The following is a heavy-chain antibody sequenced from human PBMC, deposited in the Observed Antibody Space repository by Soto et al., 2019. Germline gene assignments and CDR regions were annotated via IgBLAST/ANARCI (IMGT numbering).Heavy chain of an antibody. D-gene: IGHD3-22*01. V-gene: IGHV1-58*01. Sequence: ASVKVSCKGSGLTFSRSAVQWVRQARGQGLEWIGWIVAASGKTDYSQIFQERVTITRDMSTSTAYMELSSLSSEDTAVYYCAATLDWGSYDFGGYPSWGQGALVTVSS. J-gene: IGHJ4*02. CDR1: GLTFSRSA. CDR3: AATLDWGSYDFGGYPS. CDR2: IVAASGKT.